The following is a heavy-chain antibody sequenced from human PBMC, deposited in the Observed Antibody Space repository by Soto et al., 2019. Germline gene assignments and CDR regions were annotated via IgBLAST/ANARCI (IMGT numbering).Heavy chain of an antibody. J-gene: IGHJ4*02. V-gene: IGHV3-23*01. CDR2: ISSSGGTT. Sequence: GGSLRLSCAASGFTFSTYAMSWVRQAPGKGLQWVSFISSSGGTTYYADSVKGRFTISRENSKKTLYLQMNSLKAEDTAVYYCARELNDYGVFDYWGQGTLVTVSS. D-gene: IGHD4-17*01. CDR3: ARELNDYGVFDY. CDR1: GFTFSTYA.